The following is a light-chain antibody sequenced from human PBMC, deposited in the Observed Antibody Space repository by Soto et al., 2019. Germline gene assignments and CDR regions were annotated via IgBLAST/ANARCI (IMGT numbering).Light chain of an antibody. J-gene: IGKJ4*01. V-gene: IGKV1-5*01. Sequence: DIQMTQSPSTLSASVGDRVTITCRASQSISSWLAWYQQKPGKAPKLLIYDASSLESGVPSRFSGSGSGSEFTLTINSLQPEDFATYYCLQHNTYPLTIGGGTKVDIK. CDR3: LQHNTYPLT. CDR1: QSISSW. CDR2: DAS.